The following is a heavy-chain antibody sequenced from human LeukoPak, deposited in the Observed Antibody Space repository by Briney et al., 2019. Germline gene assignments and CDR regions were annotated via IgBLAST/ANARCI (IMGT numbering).Heavy chain of an antibody. J-gene: IGHJ4*02. V-gene: IGHV3-23*01. CDR3: AKDHCSGGSCYGYIYFDY. D-gene: IGHD2-15*01. Sequence: PGGSLRLSCAACVFTFSSYAMSWVRQAPGKGREWVSAISGSGGSTYYADSVKGRFTFSRDNSKNTLYLQMNSLRAEDTAVYYCAKDHCSGGSCYGYIYFDYWGQGTLVTVSS. CDR1: VFTFSSYA. CDR2: ISGSGGST.